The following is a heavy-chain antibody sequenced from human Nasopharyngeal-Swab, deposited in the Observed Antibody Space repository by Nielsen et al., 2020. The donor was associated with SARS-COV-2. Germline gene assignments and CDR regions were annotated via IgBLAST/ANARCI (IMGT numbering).Heavy chain of an antibody. CDR3: ARDQRRGYSGYDHTYFDY. CDR2: IIPILGTA. D-gene: IGHD5-12*01. J-gene: IGHJ4*02. V-gene: IGHV1-69*01. Sequence: WVRQAPGQGLEWMGGIIPILGTANYAQKFQGRVTITADESTSTAYMELSSLRSEDTAVYYCARDQRRGYSGYDHTYFDYWGQGTLVTVSS.